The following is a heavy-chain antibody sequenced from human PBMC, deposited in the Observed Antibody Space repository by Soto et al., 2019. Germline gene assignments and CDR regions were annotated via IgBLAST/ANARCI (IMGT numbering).Heavy chain of an antibody. CDR3: ARVQAGSYHYYYGMDV. V-gene: IGHV4-34*01. CDR1: GGSFSGYY. D-gene: IGHD3-10*01. Sequence: SETLSLTCAVYGGSFSGYYWSWIRQPPGKGLEWIGEINHSGSTNYNPSLKSRVTISVDTSKNQFSLKLSSVTAADTAVYYCARVQAGSYHYYYGMDVWGQGTTVTSP. J-gene: IGHJ6*02. CDR2: INHSGST.